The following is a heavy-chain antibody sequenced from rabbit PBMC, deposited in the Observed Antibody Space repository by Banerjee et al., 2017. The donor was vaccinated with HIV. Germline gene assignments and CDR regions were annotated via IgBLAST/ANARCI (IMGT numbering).Heavy chain of an antibody. CDR3: ARVLVVAGVDL. V-gene: IGHV1S45*01. CDR2: INTISGDT. Sequence: QQQLEESGGGLVKPEGSLTLSCTASGFSFSNKYVMCWVRQAPGKGLEWIACINTISGDTVYATWAKGRFTISKASWTTVTLQMTSLTAADTATYFCARVLVVAGVDLWGPGTLVTVS. CDR1: GFSFSNKYV. D-gene: IGHD4-1*01. J-gene: IGHJ4*01.